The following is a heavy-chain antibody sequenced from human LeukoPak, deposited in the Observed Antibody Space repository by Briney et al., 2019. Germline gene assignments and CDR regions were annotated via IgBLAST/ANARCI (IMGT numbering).Heavy chain of an antibody. V-gene: IGHV3-7*01. CDR2: INQLGSEK. D-gene: IGHD3-10*01. CDR3: GGNPPMGGFTGACDF. CDR1: GFTFSSYA. J-gene: IGHJ3*01. Sequence: GGSLRLSCAASGFTFSSYAMSWVRQAPGKGLEWVANINQLGSEKHSVDSVKGRFTISRDNAKNSLYLQMNSLRAEDTAVYYCGGNPPMGGFTGACDFGGQGTMVTVSS.